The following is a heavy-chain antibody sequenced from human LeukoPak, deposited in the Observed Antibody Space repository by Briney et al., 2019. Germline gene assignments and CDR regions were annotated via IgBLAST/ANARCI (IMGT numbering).Heavy chain of an antibody. J-gene: IGHJ4*02. CDR2: IWYDGSNK. D-gene: IGHD3-16*01. V-gene: IGHV3-33*06. CDR3: AKDPGRWGTYN. CDR1: GFTFSSYG. Sequence: GGSLRLSCAASGFTFSSYGMHWVRQAPGKGLEWVAVIWYDGSNKYYADSVKGRFTISRDNSKNTLYLQMNSLRAEDTAVYYCAKDPGRWGTYNWGQGTLVTVSS.